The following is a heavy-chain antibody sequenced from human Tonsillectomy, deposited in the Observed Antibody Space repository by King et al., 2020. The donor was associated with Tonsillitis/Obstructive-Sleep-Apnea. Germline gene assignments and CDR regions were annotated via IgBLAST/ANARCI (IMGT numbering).Heavy chain of an antibody. CDR2: ISSSGSII. CDR3: ARGTPPSEAIFSYYYGLDV. D-gene: IGHD3-9*01. J-gene: IGHJ6*02. Sequence: DVQLVESGGGLVQPGGSLRLSCAASGFTFSSYEMNWVRQAPGKGLEWVSYISSSGSIIYYADSVKGRFSISRDNAKNSLYLQMNSLRAEDTAVYYCARGTPPSEAIFSYYYGLDVWGQGTTVTVSS. CDR1: GFTFSSYE. V-gene: IGHV3-48*03.